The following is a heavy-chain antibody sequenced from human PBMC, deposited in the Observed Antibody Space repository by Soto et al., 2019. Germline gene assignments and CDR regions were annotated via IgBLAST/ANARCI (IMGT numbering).Heavy chain of an antibody. V-gene: IGHV1-24*01. CDR3: AADPTLYYYDSSGYSVAPDAFDI. J-gene: IGHJ3*02. CDR2: FDPQDGKT. D-gene: IGHD3-22*01. CDR1: GYTFTELS. Sequence: PSVKVSCRVSGYTFTELSMHWVRQAPGKGLEWMGGFDPQDGKTNYAQKFQDRVTMTKHTSTSTAYMELSSLRSEDTAVYYCAADPTLYYYDSSGYSVAPDAFDIWGQGTMVTVSS.